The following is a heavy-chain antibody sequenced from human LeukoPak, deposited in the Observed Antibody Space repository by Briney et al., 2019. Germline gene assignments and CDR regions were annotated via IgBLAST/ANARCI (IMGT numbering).Heavy chain of an antibody. Sequence: GGSLRLSCAASGFTFSNYAMTWVRQAPGKGLEWVSTISGGFANTYYADSVKGRFTISRDNSKNTLYLQMNSLRAEDTAVYYCANDPFGQGYYHYYMDVWGKGTTVTVSS. CDR1: GFTFSNYA. D-gene: IGHD3-16*01. J-gene: IGHJ6*03. CDR2: ISGGFANT. CDR3: ANDPFGQGYYHYYMDV. V-gene: IGHV3-23*01.